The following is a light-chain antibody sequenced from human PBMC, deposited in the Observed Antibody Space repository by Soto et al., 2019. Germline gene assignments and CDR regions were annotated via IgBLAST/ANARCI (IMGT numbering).Light chain of an antibody. CDR3: QQRSNWPGT. CDR2: DAS. CDR1: QALSNY. Sequence: LTQSPSVLSASVGDTVTITCRASQALSNYLAWYQQKPGQAPRLLIYDASNRATGIPARFSGSGSGTDFTLTISSLEPEDFAVYYCQQRSNWPGTFGQGTKVDIK. V-gene: IGKV3-11*01. J-gene: IGKJ1*01.